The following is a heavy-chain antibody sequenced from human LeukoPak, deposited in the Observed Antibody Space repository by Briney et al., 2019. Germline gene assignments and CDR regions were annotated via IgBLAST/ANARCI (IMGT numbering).Heavy chain of an antibody. D-gene: IGHD6-13*01. V-gene: IGHV4-59*01. J-gene: IGHJ4*02. CDR1: GGSIGTYS. Sequence: SETLSLTCTVSGGSIGTYSWNWIRQPPGKGLEWIGYIYYSGTTNYNPSLKSRVTISVDTSKNQSSLKLSSVTAADTAVYYCARGVYIAAAQYAYWGQGTLVTVSS. CDR3: ARGVYIAAAQYAY. CDR2: IYYSGTT.